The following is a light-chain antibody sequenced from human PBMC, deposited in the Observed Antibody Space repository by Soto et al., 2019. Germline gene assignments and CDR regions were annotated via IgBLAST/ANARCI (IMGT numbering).Light chain of an antibody. CDR1: QSVSSN. CDR3: QQCNNSPYT. Sequence: EVVMTQSPATLSVSPGERATLSCRASQSVSSNLVWYQQKPGQAPRLLIYDASTRATDIPGRFSGSGSGTEFTLIISSLQSEDFALYYCQQCNNSPYTFGHGTKLEIK. CDR2: DAS. V-gene: IGKV3-15*01. J-gene: IGKJ2*01.